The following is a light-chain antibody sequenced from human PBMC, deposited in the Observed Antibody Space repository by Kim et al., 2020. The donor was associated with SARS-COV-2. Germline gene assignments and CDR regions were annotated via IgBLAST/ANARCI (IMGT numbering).Light chain of an antibody. J-gene: IGKJ1*01. Sequence: SASVGDRVTITCRDSQNINKYLAWYQQKPGKAPQVLIYDASNLESGVPSRFSGSGSGTEFTLNINSLQPDDFATYYCQQYDYYWAFGQGTKVDIK. CDR2: DAS. CDR1: QNINKY. CDR3: QQYDYYWA. V-gene: IGKV1-5*01.